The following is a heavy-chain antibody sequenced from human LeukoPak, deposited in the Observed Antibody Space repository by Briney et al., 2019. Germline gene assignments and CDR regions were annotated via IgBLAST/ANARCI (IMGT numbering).Heavy chain of an antibody. CDR1: GGTFSSYA. V-gene: IGHV1-69*05. CDR2: IIPIFGTA. CDR3: EDTSYDSSGYYLPY. J-gene: IGHJ4*02. Sequence: GSSVKVSCKASGGTFSSYAISWVRQAPGQGLEWMGRIIPIFGTANYAQKFQGRVTITTDESTSTAYMELSSLRSEDTAVYYCEDTSYDSSGYYLPYWGQGTLSPSPQ. D-gene: IGHD3-22*01.